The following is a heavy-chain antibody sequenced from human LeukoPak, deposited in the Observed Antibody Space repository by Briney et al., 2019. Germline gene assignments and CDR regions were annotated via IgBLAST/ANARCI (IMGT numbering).Heavy chain of an antibody. CDR2: INSDGSST. Sequence: GRSLRLSCAASGFTFSIYWMHWVRQAPGKGLVCVSRINSDGSSTSYADSVKGRFTISRDNAKNTLYLQMNSLRAEDTAVYYCARDEDWSGYYGAFDIWGQGTMVTVSS. J-gene: IGHJ3*02. CDR1: GFTFSIYW. D-gene: IGHD3-3*01. V-gene: IGHV3-74*01. CDR3: ARDEDWSGYYGAFDI.